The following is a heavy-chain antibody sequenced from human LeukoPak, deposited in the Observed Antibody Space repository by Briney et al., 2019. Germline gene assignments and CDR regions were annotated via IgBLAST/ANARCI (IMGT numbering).Heavy chain of an antibody. V-gene: IGHV4-34*01. Sequence: PSETLSLTCAVYGGSFSGYYWSWIRQPPGKGLEWIGEINHSGSTNYNPSLKSRVTISVDTSKNQFSLKLSSVTAADTAMYYCARAHPSSSPDYWGQGTLVTVSS. D-gene: IGHD6-6*01. CDR2: INHSGST. CDR1: GGSFSGYY. CDR3: ARAHPSSSPDY. J-gene: IGHJ4*02.